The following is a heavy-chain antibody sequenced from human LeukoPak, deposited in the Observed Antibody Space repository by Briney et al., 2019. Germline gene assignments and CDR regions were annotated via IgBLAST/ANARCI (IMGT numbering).Heavy chain of an antibody. D-gene: IGHD3-10*01. J-gene: IGHJ6*03. CDR2: ISGSGGST. CDR1: GFTFSSYA. V-gene: IGHV3-23*01. Sequence: PGGSLRLSCAASGFTFSSYAMSWVRQAPGKGLEWVSAISGSGGSTYYADSVKGRFTISRDNSKNTLYLQMNSLRAEDTAVYYCAKSSYPMVRGPLMDVWGKGTTVTVSS. CDR3: AKSSYPMVRGPLMDV.